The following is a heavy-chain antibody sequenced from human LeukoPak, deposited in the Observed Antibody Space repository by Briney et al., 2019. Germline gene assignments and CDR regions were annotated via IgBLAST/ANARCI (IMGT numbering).Heavy chain of an antibody. D-gene: IGHD2-8*01. CDR1: GFTFSGYS. Sequence: GGSLRLSCAASGFTFSGYSMSWVRQAPGKGLEWVSSISSSGAATYYADSVKGRFTISRDNSKNTLYLQMNSLRAEDTAVYYYAKDRPCTICSPSDYWGQGTLVTVSS. CDR3: AKDRPCTICSPSDY. V-gene: IGHV3-23*01. J-gene: IGHJ4*02. CDR2: ISSSGAAT.